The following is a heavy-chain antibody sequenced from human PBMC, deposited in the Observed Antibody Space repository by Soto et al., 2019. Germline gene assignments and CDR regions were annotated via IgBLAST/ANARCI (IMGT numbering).Heavy chain of an antibody. D-gene: IGHD3-22*01. CDR3: ARVVYYDSSGSPDAAFDI. CDR2: INPNSGGT. J-gene: IGHJ3*02. V-gene: IGHV1-2*02. Sequence: XSVKISCKASVYTFTCYYIHWVRQAPGQGLEWMGWINPNSGGTNYAQKFQGRVTMTRDTSISTAYMELSRLRSDDTAVYYCARVVYYDSSGSPDAAFDIWGQGPMVTVSS. CDR1: VYTFTCYY.